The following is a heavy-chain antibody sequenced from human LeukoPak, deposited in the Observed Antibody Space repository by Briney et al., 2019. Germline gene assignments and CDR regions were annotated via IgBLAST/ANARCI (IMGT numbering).Heavy chain of an antibody. CDR3: ASHPYDSSGYLYY. V-gene: IGHV3-9*01. CDR2: ISWNSGSI. J-gene: IGHJ4*02. Sequence: PGGSLRLSCAASGFTFDDYAMHWVRQAPGKGLEWVSGISWNSGSIGYADSVKGRFTISRDNAKNSLYLQMNSLRAEDTAVYYCASHPYDSSGYLYYWGQGTLVTVSS. CDR1: GFTFDDYA. D-gene: IGHD3-22*01.